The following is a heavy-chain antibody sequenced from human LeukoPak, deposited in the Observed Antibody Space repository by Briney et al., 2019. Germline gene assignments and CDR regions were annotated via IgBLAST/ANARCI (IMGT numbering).Heavy chain of an antibody. J-gene: IGHJ4*02. CDR1: GDSLSNNNVA. CDR2: TYYRPKFNT. V-gene: IGHV6-1*01. Sequence: SQTLSLTCAISGDSLSNNNVAWNWIRQSPSRGLEWLGRTYYRPKFNTDYAVSVKSRIAINLDTSKNQFSLQLNSVTPEDKGVYYCARGSHSSFDYWGQGTLVTVSS. CDR3: ARGSHSSFDY. D-gene: IGHD3-10*01.